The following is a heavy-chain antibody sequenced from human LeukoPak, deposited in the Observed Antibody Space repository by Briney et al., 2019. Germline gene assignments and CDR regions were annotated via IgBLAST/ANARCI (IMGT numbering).Heavy chain of an antibody. CDR1: GFTFSSYG. J-gene: IGHJ6*03. Sequence: PGRSLRLSCAASGFTFSSYGMHWVRQAPGKGLEWVSIISRTSESIFYADSVKGRFTISRDNAKNSLYLQMNSLRAEDTAVYYCARFLRKPYYYYYMDVWGKGTTVTVSS. CDR2: ISRTSESI. CDR3: ARFLRKPYYYYYMDV. V-gene: IGHV3-48*01.